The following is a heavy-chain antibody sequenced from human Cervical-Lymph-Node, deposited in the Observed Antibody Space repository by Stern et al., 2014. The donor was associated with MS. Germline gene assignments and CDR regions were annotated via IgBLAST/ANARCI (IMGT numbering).Heavy chain of an antibody. V-gene: IGHV3-7*01. J-gene: IGHJ2*01. CDR3: VRAAFTTGWYYWYFDL. D-gene: IGHD6-19*01. CDR2: VKQDGSET. Sequence: EVQLVESGGGLVQPGGSLRLSCAASGFTFSNYWMNWVRQAPGKGLDWVANVKQDGSETYYVDSVKGRFTISRDNAKNSLYLQVNSLRAEDTAVYYCVRAAFTTGWYYWYFDLWGRGTLVTVSS. CDR1: GFTFSNYW.